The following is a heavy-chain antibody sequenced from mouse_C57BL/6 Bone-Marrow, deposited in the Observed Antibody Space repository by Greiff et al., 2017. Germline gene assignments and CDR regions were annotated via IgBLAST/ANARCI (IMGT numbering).Heavy chain of an antibody. J-gene: IGHJ3*01. CDR2: INPSSGYT. D-gene: IGHD1-1*01. CDR1: GYTFTSYT. Sequence: VQLQQSGAELARPGASVKMSCKASGYTFTSYTMHWVKQRPGQGLEWIGYINPSSGYTKYNQKFKDKATLTADKSSSTAYMQLSSLTSEDSAVYYCARRYYGSSYGFAYWGQGTLVTVSA. V-gene: IGHV1-4*01. CDR3: ARRYYGSSYGFAY.